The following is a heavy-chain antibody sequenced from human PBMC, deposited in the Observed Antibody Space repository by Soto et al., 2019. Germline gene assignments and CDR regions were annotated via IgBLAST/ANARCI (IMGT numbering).Heavy chain of an antibody. J-gene: IGHJ4*02. CDR2: ISYDGSNK. CDR1: GFTFSSYG. Sequence: HPGGSLRLSCAASGFTFSSYGMHWVRQAPGKGLEWVAVISYDGSNKYYADSVKGRFTISRDNSKNTLYLQMNSLRAEDTAVYYCAKVYGDYPYYFDYWGQGTLVTVSS. V-gene: IGHV3-30*18. CDR3: AKVYGDYPYYFDY. D-gene: IGHD4-17*01.